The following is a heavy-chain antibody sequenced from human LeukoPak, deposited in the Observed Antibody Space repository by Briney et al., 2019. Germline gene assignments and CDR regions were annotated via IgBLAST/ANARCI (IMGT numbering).Heavy chain of an antibody. CDR1: GFTFDDYA. J-gene: IGHJ4*02. D-gene: IGHD3-9*01. V-gene: IGHV3-9*03. CDR2: ISWNSGSI. Sequence: GRSLRLSCAASGFTFDDYAMHWVRQAPGKGLEWVSGISWNSGSIGYADSMKGRFTISRDNAKNSLYLQMNGLRAEDMALYYCAKDSDYDILTGYPDYWGQGTLVTVSS. CDR3: AKDSDYDILTGYPDY.